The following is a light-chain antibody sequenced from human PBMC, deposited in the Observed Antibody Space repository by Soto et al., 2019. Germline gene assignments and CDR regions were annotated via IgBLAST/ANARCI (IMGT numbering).Light chain of an antibody. CDR3: QLYNSYLIT. CDR1: QSISSY. CDR2: DDS. J-gene: IGKJ5*01. V-gene: IGKV1-5*01. Sequence: DIQMTQSPSSLSASVGHRDTITCRASQSISSYLNWYQQKPGKAHKILIYDDSNLESGVQSSFSGSGSGTEFTLKLSSMQPDEFATYDCQLYNSYLITVG.